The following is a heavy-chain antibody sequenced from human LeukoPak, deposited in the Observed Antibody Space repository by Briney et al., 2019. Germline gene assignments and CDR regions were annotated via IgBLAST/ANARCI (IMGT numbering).Heavy chain of an antibody. CDR3: ARDPPPNSAPYYYYGMDV. Sequence: PGGSLRLSCAASGFTVSSNYMSWVRQASGKGLEWVSVIYSGGSTYYADSVKGRFTISRDNSKNTLYLQMNSLRAEDTAVYYCARDPPPNSAPYYYYGMDVWGQGTTVTVSS. D-gene: IGHD4-23*01. V-gene: IGHV3-53*01. J-gene: IGHJ6*02. CDR1: GFTVSSNY. CDR2: IYSGGST.